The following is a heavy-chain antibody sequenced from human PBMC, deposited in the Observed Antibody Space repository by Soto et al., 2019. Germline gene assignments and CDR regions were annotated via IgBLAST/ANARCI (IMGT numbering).Heavy chain of an antibody. J-gene: IGHJ5*02. CDR1: GFTFSIYS. Sequence: GGSLRLSCAASGFTFSIYSMNWVRQAPGKGLEWVSYISSSSSTIYYADSVKGRFTISRDNAKNSLYLQMNSLRAEDTAVYYCARDGAVAEYNWFDPWGQGTLVTVSS. CDR3: ARDGAVAEYNWFDP. CDR2: ISSSSSTI. V-gene: IGHV3-48*01. D-gene: IGHD6-19*01.